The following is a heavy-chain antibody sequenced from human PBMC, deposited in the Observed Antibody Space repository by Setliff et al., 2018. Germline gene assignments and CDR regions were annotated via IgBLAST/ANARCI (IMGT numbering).Heavy chain of an antibody. Sequence: GSLRLSCAASGFTFNTYAMSWIRQPPGKGLEWIEEINHRGSTNYSPSLRSRVTMSVDTSKKQLSLKLSTVTAADTALYYCRQAVVGRDVFDIWGQGTVVTVSS. D-gene: IGHD1-1*01. J-gene: IGHJ3*02. CDR3: RQAVVGRDVFDI. CDR1: GFTFNTYA. V-gene: IGHV4-34*08. CDR2: INHRGST.